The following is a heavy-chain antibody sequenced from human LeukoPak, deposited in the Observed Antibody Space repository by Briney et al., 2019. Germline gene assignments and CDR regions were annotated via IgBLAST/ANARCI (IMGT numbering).Heavy chain of an antibody. CDR1: GFTFSSYA. D-gene: IGHD2-2*01. CDR2: ISYDGSNK. Sequence: GGSLRLSCAASGFTFSSYAMHWVRQAPGKGLEWVAVISYDGSNKYYADSVKGRFSISRDNSKTTLYLQMNSLRAEDTAVYYCARDLQDIVVVPAAPYHYYGMDVWGQGTTVTVSS. J-gene: IGHJ6*02. CDR3: ARDLQDIVVVPAAPYHYYGMDV. V-gene: IGHV3-30-3*01.